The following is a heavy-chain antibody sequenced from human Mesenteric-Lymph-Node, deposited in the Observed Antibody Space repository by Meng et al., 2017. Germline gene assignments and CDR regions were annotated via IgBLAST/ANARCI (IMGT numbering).Heavy chain of an antibody. V-gene: IGHV6-1*01. D-gene: IGHD3-10*02. Sequence: QVPLQQSGPGPVKPSQTLSLTCAISGDSVSSNSAAWNWIRQSPSRGLEWLGRIYYRSKYYNDYALSVKSRITINPDTSKNQFSLQLNSVTPEDTAIYYCARDWGDVRGGFDFWGQGTLVTVSS. CDR1: GDSVSSNSAA. J-gene: IGHJ4*02. CDR3: ARDWGDVRGGFDF. CDR2: IYYRSKYYN.